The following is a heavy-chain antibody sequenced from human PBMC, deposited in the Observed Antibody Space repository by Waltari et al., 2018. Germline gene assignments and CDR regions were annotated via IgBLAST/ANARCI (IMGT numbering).Heavy chain of an antibody. J-gene: IGHJ4*02. CDR1: GGGSISIYY. CDR3: ARDRIQPWSIFDY. Sequence: QVQLQESGPGLVKPSETLSLTCTVSGGGSISIYYWSWIRQPAGKGLEWIGRIYTSGSTNYSPSRKSRVTMSVDTSKNQVSLKLTSVTAADTAVYYCARDRIQPWSIFDYWGQGILVTVSS. V-gene: IGHV4-4*07. CDR2: IYTSGST. D-gene: IGHD5-18*01.